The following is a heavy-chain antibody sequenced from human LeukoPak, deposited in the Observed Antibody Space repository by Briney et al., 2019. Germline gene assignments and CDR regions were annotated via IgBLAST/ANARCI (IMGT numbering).Heavy chain of an antibody. V-gene: IGHV3-48*01. J-gene: IGHJ4*02. CDR3: AKPQPSDIVVVPAAAFGY. CDR1: GFTFSSYS. CDR2: ISSSSSTI. D-gene: IGHD2-2*01. Sequence: GGSLRLSCAASGFTFSSYSMNWVRQAPGKGLEWVSYISSSSSTIYYADSVKGRFTISRDNSKNTLYLQMNSLRAEDTAVYYCAKPQPSDIVVVPAAAFGYWGQGTLVTVSS.